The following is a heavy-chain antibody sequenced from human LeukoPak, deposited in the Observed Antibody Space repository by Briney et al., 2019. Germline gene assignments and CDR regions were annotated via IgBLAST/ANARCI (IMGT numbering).Heavy chain of an antibody. D-gene: IGHD2-8*01. CDR3: AREIPDIVLMVYAKGWFDP. V-gene: IGHV4-34*01. Sequence: GSLRLSCAASGFTFRNYAVSWIRQPPGKGLEYIGEINHSGITNYNPSLMSRVTISVDTSKNQFSLKLSSVTAADTAVYYCAREIPDIVLMVYAKGWFDPWGQGTLVTVSS. CDR1: GFTFRNYA. J-gene: IGHJ5*02. CDR2: INHSGIT.